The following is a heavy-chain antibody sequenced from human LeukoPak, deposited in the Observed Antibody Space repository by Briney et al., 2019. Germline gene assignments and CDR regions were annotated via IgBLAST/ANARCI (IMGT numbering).Heavy chain of an antibody. CDR1: GYTFTSNA. V-gene: IGHV7-4-1*02. D-gene: IGHD3-22*01. J-gene: IGHJ4*02. Sequence: ASVKVSCKASGYTFTSNAMNWVRQAPGQGLEWMGWINTNTGNPTYAQGFTGRFVFSLDTSVSTAYLHISSLEAEDTAVYYCASALFYYDSRGYYPFGYWGQGTLVTVS. CDR2: INTNTGNP. CDR3: ASALFYYDSRGYYPFGY.